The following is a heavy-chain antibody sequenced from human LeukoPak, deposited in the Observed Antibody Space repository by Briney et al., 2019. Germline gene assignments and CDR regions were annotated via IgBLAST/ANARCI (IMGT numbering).Heavy chain of an antibody. CDR1: NGSFSGYY. J-gene: IGHJ5*02. D-gene: IGHD4-17*01. V-gene: IGHV4-34*01. CDR2: ISHSGYT. Sequence: SETLSLTCTVYNGSFSGYYWSWIRQPPGTGLEWIGEISHSGYTNLNPSLKSRLTISIDTSKNHFSLRLTSLTAADTAVYYCARHGFYGDSARRKFDPWGQGTLVTVSS. CDR3: ARHGFYGDSARRKFDP.